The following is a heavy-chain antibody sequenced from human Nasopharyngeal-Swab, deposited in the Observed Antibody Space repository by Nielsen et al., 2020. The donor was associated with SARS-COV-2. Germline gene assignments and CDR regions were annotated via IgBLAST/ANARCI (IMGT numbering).Heavy chain of an antibody. CDR3: ARASLSGSSTGRRAFDI. V-gene: IGHV3-48*03. Sequence: GGSLRLSCAASGFTFSSYEMNWVRQAPGKGLEWVSYISSSGSTIYYADSVKGRFTISRDNAKNSLYLQMNSLRAEDTAVYYCARASLSGSSTGRRAFDIWGQGTMVTVSS. J-gene: IGHJ3*02. D-gene: IGHD1-26*01. CDR1: GFTFSSYE. CDR2: ISSSGSTI.